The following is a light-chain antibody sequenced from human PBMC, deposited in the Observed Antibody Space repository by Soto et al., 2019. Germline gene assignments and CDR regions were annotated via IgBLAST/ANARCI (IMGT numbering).Light chain of an antibody. Sequence: DIHLTQSPSVLSASVGDTFTITCRASQSLSNYLAWYQQKPGKAPDLLIYSASTLQSGVPSRFSGSGSETEFSLTIRALQPEDFATYYCQQLSRYPLTFGGGTKVDI. CDR1: QSLSNY. V-gene: IGKV1-9*01. CDR3: QQLSRYPLT. CDR2: SAS. J-gene: IGKJ4*01.